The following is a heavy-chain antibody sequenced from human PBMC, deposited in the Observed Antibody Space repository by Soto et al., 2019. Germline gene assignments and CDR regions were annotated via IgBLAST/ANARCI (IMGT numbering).Heavy chain of an antibody. CDR3: AKLPAAQSYFDF. V-gene: IGHV3-23*01. CDR2: ISGSGGST. Sequence: EVQLLASGGGLVQPGGYLRLSCAASGFTFITYAMSWVRQAPGKGLEWVSIISGSGGSTYYPDSVKGRFTISRHNSKNTLYLQMNSLRADDTAVYYCAKLPAAQSYFDFWGQGTLVTVSS. D-gene: IGHD2-2*01. J-gene: IGHJ4*02. CDR1: GFTFITYA.